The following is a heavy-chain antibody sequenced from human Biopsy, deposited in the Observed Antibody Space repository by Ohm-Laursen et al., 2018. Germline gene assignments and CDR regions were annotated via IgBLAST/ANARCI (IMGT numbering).Heavy chain of an antibody. CDR3: ARGSNDFGGLYFHR. CDR1: GGSFTGHS. V-gene: IGHV4-59*11. J-gene: IGHJ4*02. D-gene: IGHD4-23*01. Sequence: SETLSLTCTVSGGSFTGHSWSWIRQRPGPGLEWIGHISYTGYTSYNASLKSRVTISVDTSRNHFSLRLSSLTAADTAVYYCARGSNDFGGLYFHRWGQGTLVTVPS. CDR2: ISYTGYT.